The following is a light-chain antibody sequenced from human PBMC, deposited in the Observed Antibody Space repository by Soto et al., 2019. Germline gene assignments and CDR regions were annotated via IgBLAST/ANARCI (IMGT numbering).Light chain of an antibody. CDR3: QQYGSSPSYT. CDR2: GAS. J-gene: IGKJ2*01. V-gene: IGKV3-20*01. CDR1: PSVSSSY. Sequence: EIVLTQSPGTLSLSPGERATLSCRASPSVSSSYLAWYQQKPGQAPRLLIYGASSRATGIPDRFSGSGSGTDFTLTISRREPEDFAVYYCQQYGSSPSYTFGQGTKLEIK.